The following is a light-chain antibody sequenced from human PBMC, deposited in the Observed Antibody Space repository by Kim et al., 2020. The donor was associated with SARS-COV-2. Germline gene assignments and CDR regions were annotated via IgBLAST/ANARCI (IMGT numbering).Light chain of an antibody. J-gene: IGLJ1*01. CDR3: SSYTSSSTLV. Sequence: GQSFTISCTGTSSDVGGYNYVSWYQQHPGTAPKLMIYDVSNRPSGVSNRFSGSKSGNTASLTISGLQAEDEADYYCSSYTSSSTLVFGTGTKVTVL. V-gene: IGLV2-14*03. CDR1: SSDVGGYNY. CDR2: DVS.